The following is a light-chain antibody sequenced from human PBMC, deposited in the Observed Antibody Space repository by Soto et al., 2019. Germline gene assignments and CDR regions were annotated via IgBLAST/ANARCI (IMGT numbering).Light chain of an antibody. V-gene: IGKV3-20*01. CDR2: GAF. J-gene: IGKJ2*01. CDR3: QQYGSSPMYT. Sequence: EIVLTQSPGTLSLSPGERATLSCRASQSVSSSYLAWYQQKPGQAPRLLIYGAFVRATGIPDRFSGSGSWTDFTLTITRLEPEDFAVYYCQQYGSSPMYTFGQGTKREIK. CDR1: QSVSSSY.